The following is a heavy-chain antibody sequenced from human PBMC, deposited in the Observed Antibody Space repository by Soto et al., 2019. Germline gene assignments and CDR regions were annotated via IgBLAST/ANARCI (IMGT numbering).Heavy chain of an antibody. V-gene: IGHV4-59*08. CDR3: ARQSGGYYYYGMDV. CDR2: IYYSGTT. Sequence: SETLSLTCTVSGGSISDYYWSWIRQPPGKGLEWIGYIYYSGTTNYSPSLKSRVTISVDTSKNQFSLELSSVTAADSAIYYCARQSGGYYYYGMDVWGQGTTVTVS. J-gene: IGHJ6*02. D-gene: IGHD1-26*01. CDR1: GGSISDYY.